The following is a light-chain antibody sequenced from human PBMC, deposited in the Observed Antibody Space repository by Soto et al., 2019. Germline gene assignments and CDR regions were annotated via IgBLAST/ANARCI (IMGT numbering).Light chain of an antibody. V-gene: IGKV3-20*01. CDR2: GAS. Sequence: EIELTKPPGTLSLSTGERATLSCRASQSVSSNYLAWYQQKPGQAPRLLIYGASSRATGVPDRFSGSGSGTDFTLTIRRLEPEDFAVYYCQQYDSTVWTFGQGTKVDIK. CDR1: QSVSSNY. CDR3: QQYDSTVWT. J-gene: IGKJ1*01.